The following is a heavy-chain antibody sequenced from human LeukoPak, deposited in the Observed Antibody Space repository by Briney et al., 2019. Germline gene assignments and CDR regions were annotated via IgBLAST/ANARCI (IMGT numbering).Heavy chain of an antibody. Sequence: GGSLRLSCSASGFTFSSYAMHWVRQAPGKGLEYVSAISSNGATTYYADSVKGRFTISRDNSKNTLYFQMNSLRAEDTAVYYCARDNWGRPLDYWGQGTPVTVSS. J-gene: IGHJ4*02. CDR3: ARDNWGRPLDY. CDR1: GFTFSSYA. V-gene: IGHV3-64*04. CDR2: ISSNGATT. D-gene: IGHD7-27*01.